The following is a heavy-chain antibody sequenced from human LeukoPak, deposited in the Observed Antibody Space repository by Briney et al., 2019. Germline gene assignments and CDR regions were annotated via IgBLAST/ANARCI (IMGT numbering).Heavy chain of an antibody. Sequence: SETLSLTCTVSGGSISSSSYYWGWIRQPPGKGLEWIGSIYYSGSTYYNPSLKSRVTISVDTSKNQFSLKLSSVTAADTAVYYCARHGPGYDYVWGSYRYPGLGYWGQGTLVTVSS. CDR1: GGSISSSSYY. V-gene: IGHV4-39*01. J-gene: IGHJ4*02. CDR3: ARHGPGYDYVWGSYRYPGLGY. D-gene: IGHD3-16*02. CDR2: IYYSGST.